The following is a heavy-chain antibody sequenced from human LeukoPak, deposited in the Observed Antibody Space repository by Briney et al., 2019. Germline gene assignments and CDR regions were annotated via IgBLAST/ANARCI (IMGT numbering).Heavy chain of an antibody. CDR3: ANMYGYSSGWYYFDY. J-gene: IGHJ4*02. CDR1: GFTFSSYG. Sequence: PGGSLRLSCAASGFTFSSYGMHWVRQAPGKGLEWVAFIRYDGSNKYYADSVKGRFTISRDNSKNTLYLQMNSLRAEDTAVYYCANMYGYSSGWYYFDYWGQGTLVTVSS. V-gene: IGHV3-30*02. CDR2: IRYDGSNK. D-gene: IGHD6-19*01.